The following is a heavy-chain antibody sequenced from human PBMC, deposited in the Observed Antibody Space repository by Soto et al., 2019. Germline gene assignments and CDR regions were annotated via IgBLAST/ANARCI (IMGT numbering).Heavy chain of an antibody. D-gene: IGHD3-10*01. V-gene: IGHV3-21*01. Sequence: GGSLRLSCISSGCTVRTYTMNWFRQAPGKGLEWVSGIRGFSPYTFYAESVKGRFTISRDNAKNSLDLQMDSLRAEDTAVYYCARDRGYDAHDYYYNAMDVWGQGTTVTVSS. CDR2: IRGFSPYT. J-gene: IGHJ6*02. CDR3: ARDRGYDAHDYYYNAMDV. CDR1: GCTVRTYT.